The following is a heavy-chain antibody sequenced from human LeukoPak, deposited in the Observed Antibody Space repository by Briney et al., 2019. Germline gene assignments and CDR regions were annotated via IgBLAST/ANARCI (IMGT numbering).Heavy chain of an antibody. CDR1: GYTLTELS. Sequence: ASVKVSCKVSGYTLTELSMHWVRQAPGKGLEWMGGFDPEDGETIYAQKSQSRVTMTEDTSTDTAYMELSSLGSEDTAVYYCARDGLQGSFNDYWGQGTLVTVSS. CDR2: FDPEDGET. D-gene: IGHD6-13*01. V-gene: IGHV1-24*01. J-gene: IGHJ4*02. CDR3: ARDGLQGSFNDY.